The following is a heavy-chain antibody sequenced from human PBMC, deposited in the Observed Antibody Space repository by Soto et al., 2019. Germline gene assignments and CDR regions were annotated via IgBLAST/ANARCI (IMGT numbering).Heavy chain of an antibody. CDR2: IYYSGST. D-gene: IGHD3-9*01. CDR1: GGSISSSSYY. Sequence: SETLSLTCTVSGGSISSSSYYWGWIRQPPGKGLEWIGSIYYSGSTYYNPSLKSRVTISVDTSKNQFSLKLSSVTAADTAVYYCARQGLRYFDWLLDFDYWGQGTLVTVSS. J-gene: IGHJ4*02. V-gene: IGHV4-39*01. CDR3: ARQGLRYFDWLLDFDY.